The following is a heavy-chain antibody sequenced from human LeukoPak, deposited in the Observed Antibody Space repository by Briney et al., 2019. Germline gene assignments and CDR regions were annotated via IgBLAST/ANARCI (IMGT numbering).Heavy chain of an antibody. V-gene: IGHV4-59*01. D-gene: IGHD4-17*01. CDR2: IYYSGST. CDR1: GGSISSYY. Sequence: NASETLSLTCTVSGGSISSYYWSWIRQPPGKGLEWIGYIYYSGSTNYNPSLKSRVTISVDTSKNQFSLKLSSVTAADTAVYYCARVKYYGDYLIRYNWFDPWGQGTLVTVSS. CDR3: ARVKYYGDYLIRYNWFDP. J-gene: IGHJ5*02.